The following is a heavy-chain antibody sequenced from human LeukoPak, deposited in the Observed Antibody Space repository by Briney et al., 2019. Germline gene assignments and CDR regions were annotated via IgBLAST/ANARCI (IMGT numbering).Heavy chain of an antibody. CDR1: GFTFSTYS. CDR3: ARDYYYDSSGYSPFDY. V-gene: IGHV3-7*01. J-gene: IGHJ4*02. Sequence: GGSLRLSCAASGFTFSTYSMSWVRQAPGKGLEWVANIKQDGSEKYYVDSVKGRFRISRDNAKNSLYLQMNSLRAEDTAVYYCARDYYYDSSGYSPFDYWGQGTLVTVSS. D-gene: IGHD3-22*01. CDR2: IKQDGSEK.